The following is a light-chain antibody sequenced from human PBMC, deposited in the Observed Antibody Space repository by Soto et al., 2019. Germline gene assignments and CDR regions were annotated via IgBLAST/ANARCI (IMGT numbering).Light chain of an antibody. V-gene: IGLV2-14*01. CDR1: SSDVGAYNY. CDR2: EVS. CDR3: SSYTSSTTQV. Sequence: QSVLTQPASVSGSPGQSITISCAGTSSDVGAYNYVSWYQQHPGKAPKLVIYEVSDRPSGVSNRFSGSKSGNTASLTISGLQAEDEADYYCSSYTSSTTQVFGGGSKLTVL. J-gene: IGLJ3*02.